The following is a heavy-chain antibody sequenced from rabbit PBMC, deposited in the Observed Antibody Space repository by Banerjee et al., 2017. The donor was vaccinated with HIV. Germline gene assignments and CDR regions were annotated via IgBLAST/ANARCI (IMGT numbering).Heavy chain of an antibody. D-gene: IGHD6-1*01. CDR3: ARKAGYVGYDYAIKL. V-gene: IGHV1S45*01. J-gene: IGHJ4*01. CDR2: IYAAKSRT. CDR1: GIDLSSHYM. Sequence: QEQLKESGGGLVQPGGSLTLSCTASGIDLSSHYMSWVRQAPGTGLEWIGTIYAAKSRTYYASWARSRFTISKTSSTTLTLQMTSLIAADTATYFCARKAGYVGYDYAIKLWGQGTLVTVS.